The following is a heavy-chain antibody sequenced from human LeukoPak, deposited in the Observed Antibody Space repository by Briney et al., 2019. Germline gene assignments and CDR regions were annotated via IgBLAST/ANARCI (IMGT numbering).Heavy chain of an antibody. CDR1: GFTFSSYS. Sequence: GGSLRLSCAASGFTFSSYSMNWVRQAPGKGLEWVSSISSSSSYIYYADSVKGRFTISRDNAKSSLYLQMNSLRAEDTAVYYCARGPLTTGEVDYWGQGTLVTVSS. D-gene: IGHD4-11*01. CDR2: ISSSSSYI. J-gene: IGHJ4*02. CDR3: ARGPLTTGEVDY. V-gene: IGHV3-21*01.